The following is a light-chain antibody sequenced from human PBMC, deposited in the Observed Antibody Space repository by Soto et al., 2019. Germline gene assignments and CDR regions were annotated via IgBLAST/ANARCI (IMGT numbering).Light chain of an antibody. CDR2: EVS. CDR3: SSYTSSSTIV. V-gene: IGLV2-14*01. J-gene: IGLJ1*01. Sequence: QSVLTQPASVSGSPGQSITISCTGTSSDGGGYNYVSWYQQHPGKAPKLMIYEVSNRPSGVSNRFSGSKSGNTASLTISGLQAEDEADYYCSSYTSSSTIVFGTGTKGTVL. CDR1: SSDGGGYNY.